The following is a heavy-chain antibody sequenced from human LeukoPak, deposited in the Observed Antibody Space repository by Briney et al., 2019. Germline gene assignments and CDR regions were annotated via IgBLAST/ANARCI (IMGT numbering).Heavy chain of an antibody. CDR1: GYTFTSYG. CDR2: ISAYNGNT. Sequence: ASVKVSCKASGYTFTSYGISWVRQAPGQGLEWMGWISAYNGNTNYAQKLQGRVTMTTDTSTSTAYMELRSLRSDDTAVYYCARLVRTEVFYHEQLIPDYWGQGTLVTVSS. D-gene: IGHD6-13*01. CDR3: ARLVRTEVFYHEQLIPDY. V-gene: IGHV1-18*01. J-gene: IGHJ4*02.